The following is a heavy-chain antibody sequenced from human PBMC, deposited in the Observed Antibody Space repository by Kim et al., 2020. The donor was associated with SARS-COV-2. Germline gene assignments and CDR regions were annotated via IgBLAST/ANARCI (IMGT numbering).Heavy chain of an antibody. CDR3: ARDLYVLRFLEWLPGGH. J-gene: IGHJ4*02. V-gene: IGHV3-30*04. Sequence: GGSLRLSCAASGFTFSSYAMHWVRQAPGKGLEWVAVISYDGSNKYYADSVKGRFTISRDNSKNTLYLQMNSLRAEDTAVYYCARDLYVLRFLEWLPGGHWGQGTLVTVSS. D-gene: IGHD3-3*01. CDR1: GFTFSSYA. CDR2: ISYDGSNK.